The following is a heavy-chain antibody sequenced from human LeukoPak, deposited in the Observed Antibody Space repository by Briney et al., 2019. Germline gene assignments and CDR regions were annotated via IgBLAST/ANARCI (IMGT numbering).Heavy chain of an antibody. J-gene: IGHJ3*02. CDR3: ARVSAAGTGLGAFDI. D-gene: IGHD6-13*01. CDR1: GGTFSSYT. Sequence: SVKVSCKASGGTFSSYTISWVRQAPGQGLEWMGRIIPILGIANYAQKVQGRVTITADKSTSTAYMELSSLRSEDTAVYYCARVSAAGTGLGAFDIWGQGTMVTVSS. CDR2: IIPILGIA. V-gene: IGHV1-69*02.